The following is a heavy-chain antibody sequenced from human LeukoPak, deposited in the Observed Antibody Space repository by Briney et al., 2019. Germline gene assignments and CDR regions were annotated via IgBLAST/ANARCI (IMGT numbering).Heavy chain of an antibody. Sequence: GESLKISCKGSGYIFTSCSIGWVRQMPGKGLEWMGIIYPGDSDTRYSPSIQGQVTISADKSISTAYLQWSSLKASDTAMYYCARLTVRGYYDSSGYPSDAFDIWGQGTMVTVSS. D-gene: IGHD3-22*01. CDR3: ARLTVRGYYDSSGYPSDAFDI. CDR2: IYPGDSDT. CDR1: GYIFTSCS. J-gene: IGHJ3*02. V-gene: IGHV5-51*01.